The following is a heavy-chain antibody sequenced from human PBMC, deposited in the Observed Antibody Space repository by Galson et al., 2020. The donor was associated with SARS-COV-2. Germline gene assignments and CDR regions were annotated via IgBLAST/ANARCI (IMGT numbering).Heavy chain of an antibody. J-gene: IGHJ1*01. V-gene: IGHV4-31*03. CDR1: GDSIVSADNY. CDR2: IRSTGST. CDR3: ARGVDYAKMGW. Sequence: ETSETLSLTCTVSGDSIVSADNYRSWIRQLPGQGLEWIGSIRSTGSTYYNPSLKSRVTMSVDTSQNQFSLNLNSVTAADTAVYYCARGVDYAKMGWWGQGTLVTVSS. D-gene: IGHD4-17*01.